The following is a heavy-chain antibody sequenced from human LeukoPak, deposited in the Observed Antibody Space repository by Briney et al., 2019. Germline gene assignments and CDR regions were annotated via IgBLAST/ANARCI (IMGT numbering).Heavy chain of an antibody. CDR2: ISPTASSI. D-gene: IGHD3-16*01. CDR1: GFTFSDYY. Sequence: GGSLRLSCGASGFTFSDYYMNWIRQAPGKGLEWVSFISPTASSIYFADSVQGRFTISRDNAKNSLYLQMNSLRAEDTAVYYCAKGGGDFPYYFDYWGQGTLVTVSS. CDR3: AKGGGDFPYYFDY. J-gene: IGHJ4*02. V-gene: IGHV3-11*04.